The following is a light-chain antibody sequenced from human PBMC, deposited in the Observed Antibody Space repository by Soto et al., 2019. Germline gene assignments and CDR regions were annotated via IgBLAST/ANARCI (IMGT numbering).Light chain of an antibody. Sequence: EIVLTQSPGTLSLSPGESVTLSCRASQSVGSNLAWYQQKVGQAPRLLIYGVSTRATGIPARFSGDGSGTDFTLTISRLEPEDYAVYYCHQYDGSPITFGQGTRLEIK. CDR3: HQYDGSPIT. V-gene: IGKV3-20*01. J-gene: IGKJ5*01. CDR1: QSVGSN. CDR2: GVS.